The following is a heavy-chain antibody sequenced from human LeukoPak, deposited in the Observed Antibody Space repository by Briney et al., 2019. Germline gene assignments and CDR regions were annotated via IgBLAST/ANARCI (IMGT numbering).Heavy chain of an antibody. Sequence: ASVKVSCKASGYTFTSYGISWVRQAPGQGLEWMGWISTYNGNTNYAQKLQGRVTMTTDTSTSTAYMELRSLRSDDTAVYYCARDLGGGYSSGWYSRVGDPTHLDYWGQGTLVTVSS. D-gene: IGHD6-19*01. V-gene: IGHV1-18*01. J-gene: IGHJ4*02. CDR1: GYTFTSYG. CDR2: ISTYNGNT. CDR3: ARDLGGGYSSGWYSRVGDPTHLDY.